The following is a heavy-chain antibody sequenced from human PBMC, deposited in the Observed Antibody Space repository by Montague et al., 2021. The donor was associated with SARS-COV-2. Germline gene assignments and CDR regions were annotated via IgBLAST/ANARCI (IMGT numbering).Heavy chain of an antibody. D-gene: IGHD4-11*01. Sequence: SETLSLTCSVSGDSISNYSWSWIRQSPGKGLEWIGYIYYSGSTNYNPSLTSRVTISVDTSKNQVSLKLTPVTAADTAVYYCARHLSVTTVTSHMYHYAMDVWGQGTTVTVSS. V-gene: IGHV4-59*08. CDR3: ARHLSVTTVTSHMYHYAMDV. J-gene: IGHJ6*02. CDR1: GDSISNYS. CDR2: IYYSGST.